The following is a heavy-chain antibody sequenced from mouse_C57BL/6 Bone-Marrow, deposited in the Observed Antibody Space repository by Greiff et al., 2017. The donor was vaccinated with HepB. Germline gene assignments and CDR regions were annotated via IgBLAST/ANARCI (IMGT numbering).Heavy chain of an antibody. CDR3: VRDGYYGSSYAYFDY. CDR1: GFTFNTYA. Sequence: DVMLVESGGGLVQPKGSLKLSCAASGFTFNTYAMHWVRQAPGKGLEWVARIRSKSSNYATYYADSVKDRFTISRDDSQSMLYLQMNNLKTEDTAMYYCVRDGYYGSSYAYFDYWGQGTTLTVSS. CDR2: IRSKSSNYAT. J-gene: IGHJ2*01. V-gene: IGHV10-3*01. D-gene: IGHD1-1*01.